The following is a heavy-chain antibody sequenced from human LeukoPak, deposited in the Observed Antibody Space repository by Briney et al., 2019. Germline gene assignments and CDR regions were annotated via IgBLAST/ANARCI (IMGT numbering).Heavy chain of an antibody. CDR2: IYYSGST. CDR1: GGSISSSSYY. Sequence: PSETLSLTCTVSGGSISSSSYYWGWIRQPPGKGLEWIGSIYYSGSTYYNPSLKSRVTISVDTSKNQFSLKLSSVTAADTAVYYCARGRYDRPDYWGQGTLVTVSS. CDR3: ARGRYDRPDY. J-gene: IGHJ4*02. D-gene: IGHD3-22*01. V-gene: IGHV4-39*07.